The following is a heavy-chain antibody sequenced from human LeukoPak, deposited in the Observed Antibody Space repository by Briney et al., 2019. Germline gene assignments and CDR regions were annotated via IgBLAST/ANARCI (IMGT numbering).Heavy chain of an antibody. CDR3: ARAPTEWEPDAFDI. J-gene: IGHJ3*02. D-gene: IGHD1-26*01. CDR1: GFTFSSYA. V-gene: IGHV3-30-3*01. Sequence: GGSLRLSCAASGFTFSSYAMHWVRQAPGKGLEWVAVISYDGSNKYYADSVKGRFTISRDNSKNTLYLQMNSLRAEDTAVYYCARAPTEWEPDAFDIWGQGTMVTVSS. CDR2: ISYDGSNK.